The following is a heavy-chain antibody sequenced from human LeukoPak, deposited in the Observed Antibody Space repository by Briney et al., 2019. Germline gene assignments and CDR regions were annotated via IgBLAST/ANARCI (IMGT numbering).Heavy chain of an antibody. CDR2: IHSTGST. V-gene: IGHV4-39*07. J-gene: IGHJ5*02. D-gene: IGHD2-2*02. CDR3: ARSVPAAIFPRGWFDP. Sequence: SATLSLTCNVSGDSISDSTYYWGWIRQPPGKGLEWIGSIHSTGSTSYNPSLRSRFTISLETSQNQFSLRLSSVTAAATAIFYCARSVPAAIFPRGWFDPWSQGILVTVSS. CDR1: GDSISDSTYY.